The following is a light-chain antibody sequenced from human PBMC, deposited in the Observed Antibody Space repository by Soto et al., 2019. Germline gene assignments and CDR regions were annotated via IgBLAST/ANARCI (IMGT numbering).Light chain of an antibody. J-gene: IGLJ2*01. V-gene: IGLV2-14*01. CDR1: SSDVGGYNY. CDR2: DVS. CDR3: NSYTSSTLEGV. Sequence: QSALTQPASVSGSAGQSITISCTGTSSDVGGYNYVSWYQQHPGKAPKLMIYDVSNRPSGVSNRFSGSKSGNTASLTISGLQAEDEADYYCNSYTSSTLEGVFGGGTKLTVL.